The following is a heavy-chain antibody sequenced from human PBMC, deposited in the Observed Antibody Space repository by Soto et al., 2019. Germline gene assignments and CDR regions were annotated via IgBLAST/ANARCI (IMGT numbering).Heavy chain of an antibody. J-gene: IGHJ5*02. CDR1: GGSISSGGYY. D-gene: IGHD3-10*01. CDR2: IYYSGST. V-gene: IGHV4-31*03. Sequence: SETLSLTCTVSGGSISSGGYYWSWIRQHPGKGLEWIGYIYYSGSTYYSPSLKSRVTISVDTSKNQFSLKLSSVTAADTAVYYCARDPGSGRGFDPWGQGTLVTVSS. CDR3: ARDPGSGRGFDP.